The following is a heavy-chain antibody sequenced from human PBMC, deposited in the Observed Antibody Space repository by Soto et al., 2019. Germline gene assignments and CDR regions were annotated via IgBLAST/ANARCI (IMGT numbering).Heavy chain of an antibody. D-gene: IGHD5-12*01. CDR1: GDSISAYS. CDR3: AREGNLGRWLQPLDF. J-gene: IGHJ4*02. Sequence: QVQLQVSGPGLVKPSETLSLTCTVSGDSISAYSWRWVRQPPGKGLEWIGNIHYNGNTKYNPSLKSRVTMSLDTSKNQFSLRLISVTAADTAKYFCAREGNLGRWLQPLDFWGQGTLVTVSS. V-gene: IGHV4-59*01. CDR2: IHYNGNT.